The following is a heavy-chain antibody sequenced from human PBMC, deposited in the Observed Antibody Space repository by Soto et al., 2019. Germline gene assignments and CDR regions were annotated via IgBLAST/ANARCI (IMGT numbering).Heavy chain of an antibody. Sequence: SETLSLTCSVSGRSISEINSYWGWIRQTPGEGLEWIGTIHHTGSTYYNPSLKSRVIISLDTSKNQFSLKLSSVTAADTALYYCARPEGGYGSGYSWFDPWGQGTRVTVSS. V-gene: IGHV4-39*01. CDR3: ARPEGGYGSGYSWFDP. CDR2: IHHTGST. CDR1: GRSISEINSY. J-gene: IGHJ5*02. D-gene: IGHD5-12*01.